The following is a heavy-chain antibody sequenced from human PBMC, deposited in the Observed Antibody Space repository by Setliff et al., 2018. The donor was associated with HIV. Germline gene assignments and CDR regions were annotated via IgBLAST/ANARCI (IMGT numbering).Heavy chain of an antibody. V-gene: IGHV1-18*04. J-gene: IGHJ4*02. D-gene: IGHD4-17*01. CDR3: ARNYGADSNYFDY. CDR1: GYTFSDYY. Sequence: ASVKVSCKASGYTFSDYYLHGVQQAPRQAIEWMGWISAYIGNTNYAQQLQGRVTMTTDTSTSTAYMELRSLRSDDTAVYYCARNYGADSNYFDYWGQGALVTVSS. CDR2: ISAYIGNT.